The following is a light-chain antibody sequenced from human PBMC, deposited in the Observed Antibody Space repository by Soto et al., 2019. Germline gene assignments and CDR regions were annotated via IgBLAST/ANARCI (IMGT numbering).Light chain of an antibody. CDR2: DTS. V-gene: IGLV7-46*01. CDR1: TGAVTSGHY. Sequence: QAVVTQEPSLTVSPGGTVTLTCGSSTGAVTSGHYPYWFQQKPGQAPRTLIYDTSNKHSWTPARFSGSLLGGKAALTLSGAEPEDGLKYYCVPSYMGPGDGVFGEGTKLTLL. CDR3: VPSYMGPGDGV. J-gene: IGLJ2*01.